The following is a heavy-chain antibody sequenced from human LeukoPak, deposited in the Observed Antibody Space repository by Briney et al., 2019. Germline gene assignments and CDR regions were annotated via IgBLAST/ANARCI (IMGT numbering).Heavy chain of an antibody. V-gene: IGHV3-66*01. CDR3: AKSTWFDYFDY. CDR1: EFSVGSNY. Sequence: GGSLRLSCAASEFSVGSNYMTWVRQAPGKGLEWVSLIYSGGSTYYADSVKGRFTISRDNSKNTLYLQMNRLRADDTAIYYCAKSTWFDYFDYWGQGTLVTVSS. D-gene: IGHD3-9*01. CDR2: IYSGGST. J-gene: IGHJ4*02.